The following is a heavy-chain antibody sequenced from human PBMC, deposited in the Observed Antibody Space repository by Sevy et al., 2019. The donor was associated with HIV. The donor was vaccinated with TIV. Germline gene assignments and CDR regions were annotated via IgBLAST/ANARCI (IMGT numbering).Heavy chain of an antibody. J-gene: IGHJ6*03. Sequence: GGCLRLSCAVSGFSFDSYGMTWVRQAPGKGLEWVSGISGSGTRTYYADSVKGRFSISRDNSKNRLYLQMNSLRSEDTAILYGAKGGGGHYDPDEIGYYFYYYNMDVWGKGTTVTVSS. CDR1: GFSFDSYG. CDR3: AKGGGGHYDPDEIGYYFYYYNMDV. V-gene: IGHV3-23*01. CDR2: ISGSGTRT. D-gene: IGHD3-22*01.